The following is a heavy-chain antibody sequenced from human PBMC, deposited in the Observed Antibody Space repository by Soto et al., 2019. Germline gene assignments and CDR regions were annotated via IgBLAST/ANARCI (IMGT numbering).Heavy chain of an antibody. CDR2: IYYSGST. J-gene: IGHJ5*02. Sequence: PSETLSLTCTVSGGSISSSSYYWGWIRQPPGKGLEWIGSIYYSGSTNYNPSLKSRVTISVDTSKNQFSLKLSSVTAADTAVYYCARSLVATIGNWFDPWGQGTLVTVSS. CDR3: ARSLVATIGNWFDP. V-gene: IGHV4-39*07. D-gene: IGHD5-12*01. CDR1: GGSISSSSYY.